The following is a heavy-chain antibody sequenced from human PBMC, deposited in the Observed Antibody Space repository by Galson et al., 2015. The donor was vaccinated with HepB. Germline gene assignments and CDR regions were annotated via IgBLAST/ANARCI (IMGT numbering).Heavy chain of an antibody. D-gene: IGHD5-12*01. Sequence: SETLSLTCTVSGGSVSSGSYYWSWIRQPPGKGLEWIGYIYYSGSTNYNPSLKSRVTISVDTSKNQFSLKLSSVTAADTAVYYCASLTSGYASRATSWFDPWGQGTLVTVSS. J-gene: IGHJ5*02. CDR3: ASLTSGYASRATSWFDP. V-gene: IGHV4-61*01. CDR1: GGSVSSGSYY. CDR2: IYYSGST.